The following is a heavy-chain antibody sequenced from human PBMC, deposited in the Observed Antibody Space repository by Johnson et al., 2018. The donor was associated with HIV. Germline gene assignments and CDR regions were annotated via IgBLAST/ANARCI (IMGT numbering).Heavy chain of an antibody. CDR1: GFTFSSYG. J-gene: IGHJ3*02. CDR2: IRYDGNNK. D-gene: IGHD5-24*01. CDR3: AKDIRGSRDGDNRDDAFDI. Sequence: QVQLVESGGGVVQPGGSLRLSCAASGFTFSSYGMHWVRQAPGKGLEWVAFIRYDGNNKYYAESVKGRFTISRDNFKNTLYLQMNSLRAEDTAVDYCAKDIRGSRDGDNRDDAFDIWGQGTMVTVSS. V-gene: IGHV3-30*02.